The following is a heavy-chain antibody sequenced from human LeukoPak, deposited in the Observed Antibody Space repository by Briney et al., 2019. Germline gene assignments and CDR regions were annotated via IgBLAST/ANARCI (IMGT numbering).Heavy chain of an antibody. CDR1: GFTFSGYW. Sequence: GGSLRLSCAASGFTFSGYWMSWVRQAPGKGLEWVANIKQDGSEKYYVDSVKGRFTISRDNTKNSLYLQMDSLRGEDTAVYYCARAGGTYYGIAFDMWGQGTMVTVSS. J-gene: IGHJ3*02. CDR3: ARAGGTYYGIAFDM. V-gene: IGHV3-7*01. D-gene: IGHD1-26*01. CDR2: IKQDGSEK.